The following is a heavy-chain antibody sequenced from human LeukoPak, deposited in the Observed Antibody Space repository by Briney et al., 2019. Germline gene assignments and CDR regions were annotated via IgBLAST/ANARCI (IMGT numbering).Heavy chain of an antibody. CDR3: VPTSEAYTSNWNV. V-gene: IGHV1-2*02. D-gene: IGHD1-1*01. CDR2: INPDTGFT. Sequence: ASAKVSCKASGYTFTDDYMHWVRQAPGRRLQFMGWINPDTGFTNYAQKFQGRVTMTRDTSIPTDYMEIKSLTSDDTAVYYCVPTSEAYTSNWNVWRRGTLVTVSS. J-gene: IGHJ4*02. CDR1: GYTFTDDY.